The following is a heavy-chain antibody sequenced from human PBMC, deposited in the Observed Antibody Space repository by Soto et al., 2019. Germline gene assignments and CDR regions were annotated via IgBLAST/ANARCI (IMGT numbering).Heavy chain of an antibody. D-gene: IGHD1-26*01. V-gene: IGHV3-48*03. Sequence: GGSLRLSCAASGFIFDNYEMNWVRQTPGKGLEWVSYISSVGSTRYYADSVKGRFTISRDNAKNSLFLQMHSLRAEDTAVYYCAKEATNINNFDYWGQGTLVTVSS. CDR2: ISSVGSTR. CDR1: GFIFDNYE. CDR3: AKEATNINNFDY. J-gene: IGHJ4*02.